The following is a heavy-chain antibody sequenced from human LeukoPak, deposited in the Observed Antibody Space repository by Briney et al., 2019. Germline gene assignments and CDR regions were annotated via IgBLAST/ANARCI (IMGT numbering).Heavy chain of an antibody. J-gene: IGHJ4*02. CDR1: TFTFSSYT. CDR3: VRDFLGESGAGGY. V-gene: IGHV3-21*01. CDR2: ISPSGNSK. D-gene: IGHD3-10*01. Sequence: GGSLRLSCATSTFTFSSYTMNWVRQAPGKGLEWVSSISPSGNSKYHADSVKGRFTISRDNTENSLYMQMNSLRAEDTGVYYCVRDFLGESGAGGYWGQGTLVTVSS.